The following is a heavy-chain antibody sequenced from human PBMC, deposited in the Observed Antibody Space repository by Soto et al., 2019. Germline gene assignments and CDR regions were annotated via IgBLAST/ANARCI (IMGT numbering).Heavy chain of an antibody. J-gene: IGHJ6*02. Sequence: GASVKVSCKASGGTFSSYAISWVRQAPGQGLEWMGGIIPIFGTANYAQKFQGRVTITADESTSTAYMELSSLRSEDTAVYYCATGRPEYYYYYYGMDVWGQGTTVTVSS. CDR2: IIPIFGTA. CDR3: ATGRPEYYYYYYGMDV. V-gene: IGHV1-69*13. D-gene: IGHD3-10*01. CDR1: GGTFSSYA.